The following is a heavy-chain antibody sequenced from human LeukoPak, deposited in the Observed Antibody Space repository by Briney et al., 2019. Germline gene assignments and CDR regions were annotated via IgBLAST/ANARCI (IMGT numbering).Heavy chain of an antibody. D-gene: IGHD6-13*01. V-gene: IGHV3-23*01. J-gene: IGHJ4*02. CDR2: ISASGGST. CDR3: AKRGSSWSYFDH. CDR1: GFTFSDYA. Sequence: GGSLRLSCAASGFTFSDYAMTWVRQAPGKGLQWVSLISASGGSTYYADSVKGRFTVSRDNSKATLYLQMNSRRADETAVYFCAKRGSSWSYFDHWGQGTLVTVSS.